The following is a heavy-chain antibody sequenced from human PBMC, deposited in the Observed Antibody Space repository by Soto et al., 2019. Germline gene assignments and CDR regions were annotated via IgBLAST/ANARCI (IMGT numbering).Heavy chain of an antibody. Sequence: QVQLVQSGAEVKKPGSSVKVSCKASGGTFSSYTISWVRQAPGQGLEWMGRIIPILGIANYAQKFQGRVXIXEDKSTSTAYMELSSLRSEDTAVYYGASHDSSGYPYWGQGTLVTVSS. CDR3: ASHDSSGYPY. V-gene: IGHV1-69*02. CDR1: GGTFSSYT. D-gene: IGHD3-22*01. J-gene: IGHJ4*02. CDR2: IIPILGIA.